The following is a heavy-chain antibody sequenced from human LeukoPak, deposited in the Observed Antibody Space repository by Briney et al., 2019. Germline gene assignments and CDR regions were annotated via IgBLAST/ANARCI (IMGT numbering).Heavy chain of an antibody. V-gene: IGHV1-46*01. D-gene: IGHD3-22*01. J-gene: IGHJ4*02. Sequence: ASVKVSCKASVYTFTSYYMHWVRQAPGQGLEWMRIINPSGGSTSYAQKFQGRVTMTRDTSTSTVYMELSSLRSEDTAVYYCARAHGRYYDSSGYYPLFDYWGQGTLVTVSS. CDR3: ARAHGRYYDSSGYYPLFDY. CDR1: VYTFTSYY. CDR2: INPSGGST.